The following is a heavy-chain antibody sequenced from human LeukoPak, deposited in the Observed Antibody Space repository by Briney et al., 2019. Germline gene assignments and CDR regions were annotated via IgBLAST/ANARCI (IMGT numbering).Heavy chain of an antibody. Sequence: GGSLRLSCAGSGFTFSNYAIHWVRQPPGRWLEWVAVISHDGSSKSYADSVKGRFTISRDTSENTLSLVLSSLRLEDTAVYYCAREAFYGSGSYFGYFDYWGQGTLVTVSS. CDR2: ISHDGSSK. V-gene: IGHV3-30*03. D-gene: IGHD3-10*01. CDR1: GFTFSNYA. J-gene: IGHJ4*02. CDR3: AREAFYGSGSYFGYFDY.